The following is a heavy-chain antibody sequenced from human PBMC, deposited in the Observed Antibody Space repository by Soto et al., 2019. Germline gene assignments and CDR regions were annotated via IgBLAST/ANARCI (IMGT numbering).Heavy chain of an antibody. D-gene: IGHD3-16*01. CDR3: ARWGDFEY. CDR2: IKQDGSEK. V-gene: IGHV3-7*01. J-gene: IGHJ4*02. CDR1: GFTLSNYW. Sequence: EVQLVESGGGLVQPGGSLRLSCAASGFTLSNYWMTWVRQAPGKGLEWVANIKQDGSEKNYVDSVKGRFTISRDNAKNSLYLQMNSLRAEDTAVYYCARWGDFEYWGQGTLVTVSS.